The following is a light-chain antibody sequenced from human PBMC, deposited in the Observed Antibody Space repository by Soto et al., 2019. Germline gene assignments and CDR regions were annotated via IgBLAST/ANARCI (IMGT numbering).Light chain of an antibody. CDR1: QRVSSS. Sequence: EIVMTQSPSAVSATPGERATLSCRASQRVSSSYLAWYKQKPGQAPRPIIPGAPTRASGTPARFSGSGSGPESTLTIISLQSEDFDLYSCPQYKTWTRTFGQRTNLDIK. J-gene: IGKJ1*01. V-gene: IGKV3-15*01. CDR3: PQYKTWTRT. CDR2: GAP.